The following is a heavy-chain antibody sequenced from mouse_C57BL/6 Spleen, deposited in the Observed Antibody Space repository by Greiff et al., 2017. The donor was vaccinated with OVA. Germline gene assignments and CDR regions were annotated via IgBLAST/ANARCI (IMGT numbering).Heavy chain of an antibody. CDR2: IDPSDSYT. CDR1: GYTFTSYW. CDR3: ARSLVPYAMDY. V-gene: IGHV1-69*01. Sequence: QVHVKQPGAELVMPGASVKLSCKASGYTFTSYWMHWVKQRPGQGLEWIGEIDPSDSYTNYNQKFKGKSTLTVDKSSSTAYMQLSSLTSEDSAVYYCARSLVPYAMDYWGQGTSVTVSS. J-gene: IGHJ4*01. D-gene: IGHD6-2*01.